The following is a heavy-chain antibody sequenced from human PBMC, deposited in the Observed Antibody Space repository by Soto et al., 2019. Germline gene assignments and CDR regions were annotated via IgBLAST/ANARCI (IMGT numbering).Heavy chain of an antibody. V-gene: IGHV3-23*01. CDR3: ARSVSLTFYDILTGVHWFDP. J-gene: IGHJ5*02. Sequence: GGSLRLSCAASGFTFSSYAMSWVRQAPGKGLEWVSAISGSGGSTYYADSVKGRFTISRDNSKNTLYLQMNSLRAEDTAVYYCARSVSLTFYDILTGVHWFDPWGQGTLVTVSS. D-gene: IGHD3-9*01. CDR1: GFTFSSYA. CDR2: ISGSGGST.